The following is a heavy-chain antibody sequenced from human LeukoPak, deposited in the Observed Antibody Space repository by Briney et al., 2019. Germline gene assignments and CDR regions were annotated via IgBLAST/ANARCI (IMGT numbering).Heavy chain of an antibody. V-gene: IGHV3-30*18. D-gene: IGHD4-17*01. Sequence: PGGSLRLSCAASGFTFSSYGMHWVRQAPGKGLEWVPVISYDGSNKYYADSVKGRFTISRDNSKNTLYLQMNSLRAEDTAVYYCAKDSLTVTNGGWFDPWGQGTLVTVSS. CDR1: GFTFSSYG. CDR3: AKDSLTVTNGGWFDP. J-gene: IGHJ5*02. CDR2: ISYDGSNK.